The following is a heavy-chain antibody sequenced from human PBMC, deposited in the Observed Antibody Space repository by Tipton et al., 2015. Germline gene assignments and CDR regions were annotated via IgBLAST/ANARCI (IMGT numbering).Heavy chain of an antibody. CDR3: ARRLPYFEWSKVYYFDY. CDR2: IYPGDSDT. Sequence: QLMQSGAEVKKSGESLKIPCKASGYIFSRHWIAWVRQMPGKGPEWVGIIYPGDSDTRYSPSFQGQVTISADKSTSTAYLQWSSLKASDTAVYYCARRLPYFEWSKVYYFDYWGQGSPVTVSP. D-gene: IGHD3-9*01. J-gene: IGHJ4*02. V-gene: IGHV5-51*01. CDR1: GYIFSRHW.